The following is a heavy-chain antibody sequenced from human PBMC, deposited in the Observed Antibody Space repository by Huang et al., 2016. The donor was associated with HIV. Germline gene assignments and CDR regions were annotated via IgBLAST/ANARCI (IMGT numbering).Heavy chain of an antibody. V-gene: IGHV4-4*07. J-gene: IGHJ4*02. D-gene: IGHD6-13*01. CDR3: ARQGHSSSWGALGY. CDR1: GGSISSYY. Sequence: QVQLQESGPGLVKPSETLSLTCIVSGGSISSYYWSWIRQPAGKGLEWIGRIYTSGSTNYNPSLQSRVTMSVDTSKNQFSLKLSSGTAADTAVYYCARQGHSSSWGALGYWGQGTLVTVSS. CDR2: IYTSGST.